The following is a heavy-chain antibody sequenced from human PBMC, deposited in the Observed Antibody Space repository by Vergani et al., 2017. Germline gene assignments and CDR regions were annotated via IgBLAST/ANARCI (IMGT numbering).Heavy chain of an antibody. CDR3: ARGMGVGSGHAGPFDV. CDR2: ISDFHRNT. D-gene: IGHD1-1*01. Sequence: QVQLLQSGLGGEVKKPGASVKVSCKASGYTFTRYSFSRVRQAPGQGLQWIGWISDFHRNTNYGQRFKGRVTLTTHTSKSTAYLELRSLRSDDTAVYYCARGMGVGSGHAGPFDVWGQGTMVSVCS. J-gene: IGHJ3*01. V-gene: IGHV1-18*01. CDR1: GYTFTRYS.